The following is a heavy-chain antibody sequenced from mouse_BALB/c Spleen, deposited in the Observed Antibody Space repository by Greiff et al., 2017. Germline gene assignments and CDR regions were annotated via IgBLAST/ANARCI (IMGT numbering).Heavy chain of an antibody. CDR3: ARGYYGSRWFAY. J-gene: IGHJ3*01. CDR1: GFNIKDTY. D-gene: IGHD1-1*01. V-gene: IGHV14-3*02. CDR2: IDPANGNT. Sequence: EVMLVESGAELVKPGASVKLSCTASGFNIKDTYMHWVKQRPEQGLEWIGRIDPANGNTKYDPKFQGKATITADTSSNTAYLQLSSLTSEDTAVYYCARGYYGSRWFAYWGQGTLVTVSA.